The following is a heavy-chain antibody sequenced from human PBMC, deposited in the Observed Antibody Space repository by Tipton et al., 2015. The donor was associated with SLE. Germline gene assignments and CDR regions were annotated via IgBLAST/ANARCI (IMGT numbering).Heavy chain of an antibody. Sequence: LRLSCTVSGYSISSGYYWGWIRQPPGKGLEWIGYIYYSGSTNYNPSLKSRVTISVDTSKNQFSLKLSSVAAADTAVYYCARHPDFWSGQRWFDPWGQGTLVTVSS. CDR3: ARHPDFWSGQRWFDP. D-gene: IGHD3-3*01. CDR1: GYSISSGYY. V-gene: IGHV4-38-2*02. J-gene: IGHJ5*02. CDR2: IYYSGST.